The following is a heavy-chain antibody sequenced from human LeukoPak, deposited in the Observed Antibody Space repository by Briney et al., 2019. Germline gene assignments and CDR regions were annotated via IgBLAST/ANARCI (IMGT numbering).Heavy chain of an antibody. CDR3: ARDILPVVAATNNWFDP. D-gene: IGHD2-15*01. J-gene: IGHJ5*02. CDR1: GYTLTSYS. Sequence: ASVKVSCKASGYTLTSYSISWVRQAPGQGLEWMGWISAYNGNTDLAQKFQGRVTITRDTSASTAYMELSSLRSEDTAVYYCARDILPVVAATNNWFDPWGQGTLVTVSS. V-gene: IGHV1-18*01. CDR2: ISAYNGNT.